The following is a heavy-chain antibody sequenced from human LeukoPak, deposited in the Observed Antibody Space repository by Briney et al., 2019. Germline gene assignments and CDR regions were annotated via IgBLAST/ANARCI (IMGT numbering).Heavy chain of an antibody. V-gene: IGHV3-53*01. D-gene: IGHD1-26*01. CDR2: IYSGGST. CDR3: ARDVVGATYFD. Sequence: GALRLSCAASGFTVSSNYMTWVRQAPGKGLEWVSIIYSGGSTSYADSVKGRFTISRDNSKGTLYLQMNSLRAEDTAVYYCARDVVGATYFDWGQGTLVTVSS. J-gene: IGHJ4*02. CDR1: GFTVSSNY.